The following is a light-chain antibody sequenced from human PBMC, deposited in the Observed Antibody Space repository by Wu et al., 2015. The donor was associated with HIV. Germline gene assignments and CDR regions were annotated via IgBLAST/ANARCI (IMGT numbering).Light chain of an antibody. CDR1: QSLNNN. Sequence: EVVMTQSPVTLSVSPGERATLSCRASQSLNNNLAWYQQTPGRTPRLLIYGGSTRATGPPARYSGSGSATEFTLTISSLQSEDFAVYYCQQYNNWPFTFGGGTKVEIK. V-gene: IGKV3-15*01. CDR2: GGS. J-gene: IGKJ4*01. CDR3: QQYNNWPFT.